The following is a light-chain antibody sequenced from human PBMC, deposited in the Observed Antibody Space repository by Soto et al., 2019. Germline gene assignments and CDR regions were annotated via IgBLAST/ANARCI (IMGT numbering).Light chain of an antibody. CDR1: SSNIGNNY. CDR3: AAWDDSLSVGV. V-gene: IGLV1-47*01. J-gene: IGLJ3*02. CDR2: RSD. Sequence: QSVLTQPPSASGAPGQSVSISCSGSSSNIGNNYVYWYRQLPGTAPKLLIYRSDERPSGVPDRFSGSKSGTSASLAISGLRSEDEADYYCAAWDDSLSVGVFGGGTKVTVL.